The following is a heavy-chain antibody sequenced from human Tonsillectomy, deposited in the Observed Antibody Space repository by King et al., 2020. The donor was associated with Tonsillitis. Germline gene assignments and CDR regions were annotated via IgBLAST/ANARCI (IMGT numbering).Heavy chain of an antibody. CDR1: GFTFDDYG. V-gene: IGHV3-20*04. CDR3: ARTRCSVGSCYSDY. Sequence: QLVQSGGSVVRPGGSVRVSCAASGFTFDDYGMSWVRQAPGKGLEWVSGINWNGGDTGYADSVKGRFTISRDNAKNSLYLQMNSLRAEDTALYYCARTRCSVGSCYSDYWGQGTLVTVSS. D-gene: IGHD2-15*01. J-gene: IGHJ4*02. CDR2: INWNGGDT.